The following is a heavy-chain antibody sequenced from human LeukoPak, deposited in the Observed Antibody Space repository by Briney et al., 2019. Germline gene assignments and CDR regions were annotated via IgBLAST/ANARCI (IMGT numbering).Heavy chain of an antibody. CDR1: GFTFSSYA. J-gene: IGHJ3*02. CDR2: ISGSGGST. Sequence: GGSLRLSCAASGFTFSSYALSWVRQAPGKGLEWVSAISGSGGSTYYADSVKGRFTISRDNSKNTLYLQMNSLRAEDTAVYYCAKVFGSYYYGSGSPPDAFDIWGQGTMVTVSS. V-gene: IGHV3-23*01. D-gene: IGHD3-10*01. CDR3: AKVFGSYYYGSGSPPDAFDI.